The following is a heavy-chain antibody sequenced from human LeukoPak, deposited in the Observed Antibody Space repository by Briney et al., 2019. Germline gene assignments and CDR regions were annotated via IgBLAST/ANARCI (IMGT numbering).Heavy chain of an antibody. Sequence: GGSLRLSCAASGFTFSSYWMHWVRQAPGEGLLWVSRINSDGRSTSYADSVKGRFTISRDNSKNTLHLQMNSLRAEDTAVYYCARHSSGYYHYDYWGPGTPVTVAS. CDR3: ARHSSGYYHYDY. V-gene: IGHV3-74*01. J-gene: IGHJ4*02. D-gene: IGHD3-22*01. CDR2: INSDGRST. CDR1: GFTFSSYW.